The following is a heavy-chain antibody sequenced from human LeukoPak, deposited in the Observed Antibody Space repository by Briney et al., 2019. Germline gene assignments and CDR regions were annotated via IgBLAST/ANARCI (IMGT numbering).Heavy chain of an antibody. CDR1: GFTVSSSY. CDR3: AKLPREYCSSTSCPNWFDT. Sequence: GGSLRLSCAATGFTVSSSYMSWVRQAPGKGLEWVSALSASGGTTYYADSVKGRFTTSRDNSKNTLYLQMNSLRAEDTAVYYCAKLPREYCSSTSCPNWFDTWGQGTLVTVSS. V-gene: IGHV3-23*01. D-gene: IGHD2-2*01. J-gene: IGHJ5*02. CDR2: LSASGGTT.